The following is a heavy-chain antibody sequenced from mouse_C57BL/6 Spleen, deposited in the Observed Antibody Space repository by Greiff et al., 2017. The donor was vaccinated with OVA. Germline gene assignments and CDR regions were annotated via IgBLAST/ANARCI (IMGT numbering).Heavy chain of an antibody. CDR1: GFTFSSYA. D-gene: IGHD2-4*01. Sequence: EVQVVESGGGLVKPGGSLKLSCAASGFTFSSYAMSWVRQTPEKRLEWVATISDGGSYTYYPDNVKGRYTITRDNAKNNLYLQMSHLKSEDTAMYYCARRQDYDGFDYWGQGTTLTVSS. V-gene: IGHV5-4*03. J-gene: IGHJ2*01. CDR2: ISDGGSYT. CDR3: ARRQDYDGFDY.